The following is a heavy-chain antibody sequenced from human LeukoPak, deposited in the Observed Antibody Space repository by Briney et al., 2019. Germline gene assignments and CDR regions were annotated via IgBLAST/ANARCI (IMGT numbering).Heavy chain of an antibody. CDR3: AKDVGFCSGDSCSFFDY. V-gene: IGHV3-23*01. CDR2: TSAGGEDK. J-gene: IGHJ4*02. CDR1: GFTFGNAW. D-gene: IGHD2-15*01. Sequence: GGSLRLSCAASGFTFGNAWMSWVRQAPGKGLEWVSTTSAGGEDKHYADSVKGRFTISRDNSKNTLYLQMNTLRAEDTALYYCAKDVGFCSGDSCSFFDYWGQGDLVTVSS.